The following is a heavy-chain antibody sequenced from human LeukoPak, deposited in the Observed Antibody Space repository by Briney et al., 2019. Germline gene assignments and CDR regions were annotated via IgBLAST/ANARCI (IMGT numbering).Heavy chain of an antibody. CDR1: GGSFSGYY. CDR3: ARGINY. Sequence: SETLSLTCAVYGGSFSGYYWSWIRQPPGKGLEWIGEINHSGSTNYNPSLKSRVAISVDTSKNQFSLKLSSVTAADTAVYYCARGINYWGQGTLVTVSS. V-gene: IGHV4-34*01. CDR2: INHSGST. J-gene: IGHJ4*02.